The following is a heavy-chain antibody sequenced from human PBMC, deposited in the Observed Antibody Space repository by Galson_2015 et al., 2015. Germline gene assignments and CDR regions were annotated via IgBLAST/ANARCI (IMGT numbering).Heavy chain of an antibody. CDR3: ARGARWLQLHPYFDY. CDR1: GGTFSSYA. D-gene: IGHD5-24*01. V-gene: IGHV1-69*13. J-gene: IGHJ4*02. CDR2: IIPIFGTA. Sequence: SVKVSCKASGGTFSSYAISWVRQAPGQGLEWMGGIIPIFGTANYAQKFQGRVTITADESTSTAYMELSSLRSEDTAVYYCARGARWLQLHPYFDYWGQGTLVTVSS.